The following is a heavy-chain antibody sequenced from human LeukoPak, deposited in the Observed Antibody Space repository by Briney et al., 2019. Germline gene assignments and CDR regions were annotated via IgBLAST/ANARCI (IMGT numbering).Heavy chain of an antibody. J-gene: IGHJ4*02. V-gene: IGHV4-61*01. CDR3: AVVTTTTFDY. Sequence: PSETLSLTCTVSGGSVSSGSYYWSWIRQPPGKGLEWIGYIYYSGSTNYNPSLKSRVTISVDTSKNQFSLKLSSVTAADTAVYYCAVVTTTTFDYWGQGTLVTVSS. CDR1: GGSVSSGSYY. CDR2: IYYSGST. D-gene: IGHD4-23*01.